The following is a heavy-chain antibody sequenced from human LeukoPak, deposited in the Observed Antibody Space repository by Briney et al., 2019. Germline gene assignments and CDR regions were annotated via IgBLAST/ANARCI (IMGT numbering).Heavy chain of an antibody. Sequence: GGSLRLSCAASGFTFSDYYMSWIRLAPGKGLELVSYISSSGSSRYDADSVKGRLIISRDNAKKSLYLQMNSLRAEDTAVYYCARAKVPGTYYAMDVWGQGTTVTVSS. CDR2: ISSSGSSR. CDR1: GFTFSDYY. J-gene: IGHJ6*02. D-gene: IGHD6-19*01. V-gene: IGHV3-11*01. CDR3: ARAKVPGTYYAMDV.